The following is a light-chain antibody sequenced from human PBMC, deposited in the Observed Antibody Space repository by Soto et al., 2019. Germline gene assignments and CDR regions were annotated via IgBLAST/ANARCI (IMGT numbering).Light chain of an antibody. CDR2: AAS. V-gene: IGKV1-39*01. J-gene: IGKJ1*01. Sequence: IQMTHSPSSLSASVGDSVTIICRASQNISSYLKWYQQKPGKAPKLLIYAASSLQSGVPSRFSGSGSGTDFTLTISSLQPEDFATYYCQQSYSTPRTFGQGTKVDIK. CDR1: QNISSY. CDR3: QQSYSTPRT.